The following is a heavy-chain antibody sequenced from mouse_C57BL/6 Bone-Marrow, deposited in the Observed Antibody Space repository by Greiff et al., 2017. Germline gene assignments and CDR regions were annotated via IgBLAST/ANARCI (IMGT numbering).Heavy chain of an antibody. CDR2: IDPSDSYT. CDR1: GYTFTSYW. V-gene: IGHV1-69*01. J-gene: IGHJ4*01. Sequence: QVHLQQSGAELVMPGASVKMSCKASGYTFTSYWMHWVKQRPGQGLEWIGEIDPSDSYTNSNQKFKGKSTLTVDKSSSTAYMPLSSLTSEDSAVYCCAREGFSTTMDYWGQGTSVTVSS. D-gene: IGHD1-1*01. CDR3: AREGFSTTMDY.